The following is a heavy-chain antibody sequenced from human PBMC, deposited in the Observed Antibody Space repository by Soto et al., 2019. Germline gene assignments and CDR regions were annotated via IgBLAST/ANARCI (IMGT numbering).Heavy chain of an antibody. CDR1: GFTFSSYG. CDR3: ARDSSPETLDY. J-gene: IGHJ4*02. Sequence: GGSLRLSCAASGFTFSSYGMHWVRQAPGKGLEWVAVIWYDGSNKYYADSVKGRFTISRDNSKNTLYLQMNSLRAEDTAVYYCARDSSPETLDYWGQGTLVTVSS. V-gene: IGHV3-33*01. CDR2: IWYDGSNK.